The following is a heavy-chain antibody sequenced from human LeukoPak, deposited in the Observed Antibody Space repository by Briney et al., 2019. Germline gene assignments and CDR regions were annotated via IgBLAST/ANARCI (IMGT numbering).Heavy chain of an antibody. CDR1: GFTFSSYE. D-gene: IGHD6-19*01. V-gene: IGHV3-48*03. J-gene: IGHJ4*02. CDR2: ISSSGSTI. CDR3: ARDGGVAVAGAIDY. Sequence: GGSLRLSCAASGFTFSSYEMNWVRQAPGKGLEWVSYISSSGSTIYYADSVKGRFTISRDDAKNSLYLQMNSLRAEDTAVYYCARDGGVAVAGAIDYRGQGTLVTVSS.